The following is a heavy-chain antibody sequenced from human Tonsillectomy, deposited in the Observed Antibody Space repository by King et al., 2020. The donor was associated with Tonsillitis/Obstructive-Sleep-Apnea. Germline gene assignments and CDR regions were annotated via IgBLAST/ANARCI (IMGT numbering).Heavy chain of an antibody. CDR1: GFTFSNAW. J-gene: IGHJ4*02. D-gene: IGHD3-22*01. CDR2: IKSKTDGRTT. CDR3: TTGVGHFDSSGYYFDY. V-gene: IGHV3-15*07. Sequence: DVQLVESGGGLVKPGGSLRLSCAASGFTFSNAWMNWVRQAPGKGLEWVGRIKSKTDGRTTDYAAPVKGRFTISRDDSKNTLYLQMNSLKTEDTAVYYCTTGVGHFDSSGYYFDYWGQGTLVTVSS.